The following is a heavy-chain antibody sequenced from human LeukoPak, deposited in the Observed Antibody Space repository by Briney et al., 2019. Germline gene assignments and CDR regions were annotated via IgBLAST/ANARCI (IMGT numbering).Heavy chain of an antibody. CDR1: GFTFSSYS. Sequence: PGGSLRLSCAASGFTFSSYSMNWVRQAPGKGLEWVSYISSSSSTIYYADSVKGRFTISRDNAKNSLYLQMNSLRAEDTAVYYCAREWGKVAVSYWGQGTLVTVSS. D-gene: IGHD2-21*01. V-gene: IGHV3-48*01. CDR3: AREWGKVAVSY. J-gene: IGHJ4*02. CDR2: ISSSSSTI.